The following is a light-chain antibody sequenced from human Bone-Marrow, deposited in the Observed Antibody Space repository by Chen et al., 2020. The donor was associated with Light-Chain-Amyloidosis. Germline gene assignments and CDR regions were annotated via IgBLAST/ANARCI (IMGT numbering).Light chain of an antibody. CDR2: GSS. CDR1: QTFTSNY. J-gene: IGKJ4*01. V-gene: IGKV3-20*01. CDR3: QQYGTSPLA. Sequence: EIVLTHSPGTLFLSPGEGANLSCTASQTFTSNYLNWYQQKFGQAPRLLIYGSSSRATGIPDRFTGSGSGTDFTLTINRLEPEDFAMYYCQQYGTSPLAFGGGTKVEIK.